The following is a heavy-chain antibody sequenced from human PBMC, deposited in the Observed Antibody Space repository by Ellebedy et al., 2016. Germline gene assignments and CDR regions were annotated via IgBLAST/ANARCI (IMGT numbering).Heavy chain of an antibody. Sequence: ASVKVSCKASGYTFTSYYVHWVREAPGQGLEYLGIINPSSGRATYAQKFQGRITMGTATNTVYMEMSSLKSDDTGIYYCARGSIESYFDFWGQGTLVTVSS. CDR1: GYTFTSYY. CDR3: ARGSIESYFDF. V-gene: IGHV1-46*01. CDR2: INPSSGRA. D-gene: IGHD2-15*01. J-gene: IGHJ4*02.